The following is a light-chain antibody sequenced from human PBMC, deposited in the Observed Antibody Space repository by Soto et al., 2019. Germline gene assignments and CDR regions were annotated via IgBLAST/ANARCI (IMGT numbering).Light chain of an antibody. V-gene: IGKV1-5*03. Sequence: DIPMTQSPSTLSASVGDRVVITCRASQSVSTWLAWYQQKPGKAPKLLIYKASSLESGVPSRFGGSGSGTEFTLTIDNLQPDDFATYYCQQYNAYVLTFGGGTKVEI. CDR2: KAS. CDR1: QSVSTW. CDR3: QQYNAYVLT. J-gene: IGKJ4*01.